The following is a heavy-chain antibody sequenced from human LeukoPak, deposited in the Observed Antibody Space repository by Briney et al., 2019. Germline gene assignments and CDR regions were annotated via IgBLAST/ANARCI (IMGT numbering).Heavy chain of an antibody. CDR3: ARLSTGGAYYYYYMDV. J-gene: IGHJ6*03. D-gene: IGHD2/OR15-2a*01. CDR1: GGTFSSYA. Sequence: ASVKVSCKASGGTFSSYAISWVRQAPGQGLEWMGGIIPIFGTANYAQKFQGRVTITTDESTSTAYMELSSLRSEDTAVYYCARLSTGGAYYYYYMDVWGKGITVTVSS. V-gene: IGHV1-69*05. CDR2: IIPIFGTA.